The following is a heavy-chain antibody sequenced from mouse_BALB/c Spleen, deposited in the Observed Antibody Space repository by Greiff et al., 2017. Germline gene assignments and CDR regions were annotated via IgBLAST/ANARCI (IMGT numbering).Heavy chain of an antibody. CDR3: ARQQLRLRYFDY. J-gene: IGHJ2*01. V-gene: IGHV5-6*01. Sequence: EVQGVESGGGLVKPGGSLKLSCAASGFTFSSYGMSWVRQTPDKRLEWVATISSGGSYTYYPDSVKGRFTISRDNAKNTLYLQMSSLKSEDTAMYYCARQQLRLRYFDYWGQGTTLSVSS. D-gene: IGHD1-2*01. CDR1: GFTFSSYG. CDR2: ISSGGSYT.